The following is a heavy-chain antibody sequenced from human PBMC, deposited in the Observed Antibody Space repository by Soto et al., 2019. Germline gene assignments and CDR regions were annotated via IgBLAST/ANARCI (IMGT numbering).Heavy chain of an antibody. Sequence: SETLSLTCTVSGGSISSYYWSWIRQPPGKGLEWIGYIYYSGSTNYNPSLKSRVTISVDTSKNQFSLKLSSVTAADTAVYYCARGYCSSTSCYTYNWFDPWGQGTLVTVS. CDR3: ARGYCSSTSCYTYNWFDP. CDR1: GGSISSYY. CDR2: IYYSGST. V-gene: IGHV4-59*08. J-gene: IGHJ5*02. D-gene: IGHD2-2*02.